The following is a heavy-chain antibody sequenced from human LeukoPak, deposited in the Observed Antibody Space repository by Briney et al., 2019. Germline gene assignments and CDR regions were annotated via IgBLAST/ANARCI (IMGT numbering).Heavy chain of an antibody. J-gene: IGHJ4*02. CDR1: GYTFTSYG. CDR2: ISAYNGNT. CDR3: ARDLTRGGGDYLGQHPFDY. Sequence: ASVKVSCKASGYTFTSYGISWVRQAPGQGLEWMGWISAYNGNTNYAQKLQGTVTMTTDTSTSTAYMELRSLRSDDTAVYYCARDLTRGGGDYLGQHPFDYWGQGTLVTVSS. D-gene: IGHD2-21*02. V-gene: IGHV1-18*01.